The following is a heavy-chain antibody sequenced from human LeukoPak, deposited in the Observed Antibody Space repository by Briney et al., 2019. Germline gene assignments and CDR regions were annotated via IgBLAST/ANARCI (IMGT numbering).Heavy chain of an antibody. CDR2: IYPGDSDT. D-gene: IGHD5-18*01. CDR3: ASQVRYSSSFDY. V-gene: IGHV5-51*01. Sequence: GESLKISCKGSGYSFSSYWIAWVRQMPGEGLEWMGIIYPGDSDTRYSPSFQGQVTISADKSINTAYLQWRSLKASDTAMYYCASQVRYSSSFDYWGQGTLVTVSS. CDR1: GYSFSSYW. J-gene: IGHJ4*02.